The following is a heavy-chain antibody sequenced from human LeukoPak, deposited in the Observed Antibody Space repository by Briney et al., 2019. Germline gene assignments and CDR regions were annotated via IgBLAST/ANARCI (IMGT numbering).Heavy chain of an antibody. CDR1: GGSFSGYY. V-gene: IGHV4-34*01. CDR3: ARGLRPRGSYVSY. CDR2: INHSGST. Sequence: SETLSLTCAVYGGSFSGYYWSWIRQPPGKGLEWIGEINHSGSTNYNPSLKSRVTISVDTSKNQFSLKLSSVTAADTAVYYCARGLRPRGSYVSYWGQGTLVTVSS. J-gene: IGHJ4*02. D-gene: IGHD3-16*01.